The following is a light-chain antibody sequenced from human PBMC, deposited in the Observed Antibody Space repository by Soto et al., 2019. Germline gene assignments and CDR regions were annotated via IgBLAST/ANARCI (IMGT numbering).Light chain of an antibody. CDR1: QSITNN. J-gene: IGKJ1*01. Sequence: DIQMTQSPSSLSASVRERVTIACRASQSITNNLNWYQQKPGRAPKLLIYRVSNLQSGVPPRFSGSGSGTDFTLTISGLQPDDFATYYCLQDYDYPRTFGQGTKVDIK. V-gene: IGKV1-39*01. CDR2: RVS. CDR3: LQDYDYPRT.